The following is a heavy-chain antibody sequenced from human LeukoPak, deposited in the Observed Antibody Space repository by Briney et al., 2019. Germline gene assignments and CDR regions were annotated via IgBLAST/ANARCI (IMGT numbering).Heavy chain of an antibody. CDR1: GFTFSSYG. CDR3: VRSDWFDP. Sequence: GGSLRLSCAASGFTFSSYGMHWVRQAPGKGLEWVAVISFDGSNYYYTDSVKGRFTISRDNSKNTLYLQMNSLRAEDTAVYYCVRSDWFDPWGQGTLVTVSS. CDR2: ISFDGSNY. V-gene: IGHV3-30*03. J-gene: IGHJ5*02.